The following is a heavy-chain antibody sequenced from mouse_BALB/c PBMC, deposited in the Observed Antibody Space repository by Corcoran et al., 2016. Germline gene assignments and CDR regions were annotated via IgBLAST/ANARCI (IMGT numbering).Heavy chain of an antibody. CDR2: IYPDSSAI. CDR1: GFDFSRYW. CDR3: ARRCANYWYFDV. J-gene: IGHJ1*01. Sequence: EVKLLESGGGLVQPGGSLKLSCAASGFDFSRYWMSWVRQAPGTGLEWIGEIYPDSSAINYTPSLKDKIIISRDNDKNTLFLQMSKVRSEDTARYYWARRCANYWYFDVWGAGITVTVSS. V-gene: IGHV4-1*02.